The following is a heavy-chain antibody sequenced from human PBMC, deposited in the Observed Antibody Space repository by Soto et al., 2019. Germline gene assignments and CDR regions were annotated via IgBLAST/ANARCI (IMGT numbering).Heavy chain of an antibody. CDR1: GFSLTTSGVG. D-gene: IGHD3-3*01. Sequence: QITLNESGPTQVKPRQTLTLTCTFSGFSLTTSGVGVGWIRQSPGKAPEWLALIYWDDDKRYSPSLKSRLTITKDTSKTQVVLTMADLDPADTATYYCAHRVLRTVFGLVTTTATYFDFWGQGTPVAVSS. CDR3: AHRVLRTVFGLVTTTATYFDF. CDR2: IYWDDDK. V-gene: IGHV2-5*02. J-gene: IGHJ4*02.